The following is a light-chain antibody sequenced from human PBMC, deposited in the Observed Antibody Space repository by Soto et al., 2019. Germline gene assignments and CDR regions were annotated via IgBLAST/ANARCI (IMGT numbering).Light chain of an antibody. Sequence: DIQMTQSPSTLSASVGDRVTITCPASQSISSWLAWYQQKPGKAPKVLIYKASTLESGVPSRFSGSGSGTEFTLTISSLQPDDFATYYCQQYASYPLTFGGGTKVEIK. CDR2: KAS. CDR1: QSISSW. V-gene: IGKV1-5*03. J-gene: IGKJ4*01. CDR3: QQYASYPLT.